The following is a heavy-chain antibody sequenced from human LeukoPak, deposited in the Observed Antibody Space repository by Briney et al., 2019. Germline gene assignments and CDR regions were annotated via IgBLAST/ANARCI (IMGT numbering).Heavy chain of an antibody. Sequence: ASVKVSCKASGYTFTSYGISWVRQAPGQGLEWMGWISAYNGNTNYAQKLQGRVTMTTDTSTSTAYMELRSLRSDDTAVYYCARDPSFLYSSSCSDYWGQGTLVTVSS. CDR2: ISAYNGNT. V-gene: IGHV1-18*01. CDR3: ARDPSFLYSSSCSDY. D-gene: IGHD6-13*01. CDR1: GYTFTSYG. J-gene: IGHJ4*02.